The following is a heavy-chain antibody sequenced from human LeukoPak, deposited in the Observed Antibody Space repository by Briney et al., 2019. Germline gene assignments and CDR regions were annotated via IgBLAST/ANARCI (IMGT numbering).Heavy chain of an antibody. D-gene: IGHD5-12*01. J-gene: IGHJ5*02. Sequence: ASVKVSCKVSGYTLTELSMHWVRQAPGKGLEWMGGFDPEDGETIYTQKFQGRVTMTEDTSTDTAYMELSSLRSEDTAVYYCATGPYSGSQFDPWGQGTLVTVSS. V-gene: IGHV1-24*01. CDR1: GYTLTELS. CDR2: FDPEDGET. CDR3: ATGPYSGSQFDP.